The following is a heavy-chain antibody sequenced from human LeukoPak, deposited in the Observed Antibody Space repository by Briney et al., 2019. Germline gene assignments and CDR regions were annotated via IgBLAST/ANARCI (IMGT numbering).Heavy chain of an antibody. V-gene: IGHV4-39*01. D-gene: IGHD6-19*01. CDR1: GGSISSSNYY. CDR2: IYYSGST. Sequence: SETLSLTCTVSGGSISSSNYYWGWIRQPPGKGLGWIRHIYYSGSTYYNPSLKSRVTISVDTSKNQFSLKLTSVTAADTAVYYCARLRGGAVAGTWGYFDYWGQGTLVTVSS. CDR3: ARLRGGAVAGTWGYFDY. J-gene: IGHJ4*02.